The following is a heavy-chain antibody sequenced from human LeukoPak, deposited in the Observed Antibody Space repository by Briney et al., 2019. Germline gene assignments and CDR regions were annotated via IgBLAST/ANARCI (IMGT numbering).Heavy chain of an antibody. CDR3: ARDRMTMVRGYHYGMDV. Sequence: GGSLTLSCAPSGFTFSSYEAHWVRHARGEGLVWVTYISSSGSTITYADSVEARYTLSRDNAKNSLYLQMNSLRAEHAAVYYCARDRMTMVRGYHYGMDVWGKGTTVTVSS. CDR1: GFTFSSYE. D-gene: IGHD3-10*01. CDR2: ISSSGSTI. V-gene: IGHV3-48*03. J-gene: IGHJ6*04.